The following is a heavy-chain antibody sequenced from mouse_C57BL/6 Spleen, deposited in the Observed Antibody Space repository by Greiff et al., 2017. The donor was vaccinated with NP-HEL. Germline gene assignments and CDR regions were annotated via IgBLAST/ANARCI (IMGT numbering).Heavy chain of an antibody. CDR1: GYTFTDYY. J-gene: IGHJ3*01. V-gene: IGHV1-26*01. D-gene: IGHD2-4*01. Sequence: EVQLQQSGPELVKPGASVKISCKASGYTFTDYYMNWVKQSHGKSLEWIGDINPNNGGTSYNQKFKGKATLTVDKSSSTAYMELRSLTSEDSAVYYCVIYYDYLLFAYWGQGTLVTVSA. CDR2: INPNNGGT. CDR3: VIYYDYLLFAY.